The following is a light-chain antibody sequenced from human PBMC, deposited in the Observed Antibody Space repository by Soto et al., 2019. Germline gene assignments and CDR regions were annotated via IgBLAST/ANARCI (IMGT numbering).Light chain of an antibody. CDR2: GTS. CDR3: QQYGTSTGVT. V-gene: IGKV3-20*01. J-gene: IGKJ3*01. CDR1: QTVSTKY. Sequence: ENVLTQSPGTLSLSPGERATLSCRASQTVSTKYVAWYQQKPGQAPRLLIYGTSSRATGIPDRFSGSGSGTDFLLTISRLEPEDFAVYYGQQYGTSTGVTFGPGNKRDIK.